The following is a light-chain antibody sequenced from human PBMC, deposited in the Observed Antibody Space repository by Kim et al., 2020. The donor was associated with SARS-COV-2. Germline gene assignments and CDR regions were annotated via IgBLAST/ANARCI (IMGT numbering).Light chain of an antibody. CDR3: QVWDSSTV. CDR1: NIGSKN. V-gene: IGLV3-9*01. Sequence: SYELTQPLSVSVALGQTARITCGGNNIGSKNVHWYQQKPGQAPVLVIYRDSNRPSGIPGRFSGSNSGNTATLTISRAQAGDEADYYCQVWDSSTVFGGGTQLTVL. J-gene: IGLJ3*02. CDR2: RDS.